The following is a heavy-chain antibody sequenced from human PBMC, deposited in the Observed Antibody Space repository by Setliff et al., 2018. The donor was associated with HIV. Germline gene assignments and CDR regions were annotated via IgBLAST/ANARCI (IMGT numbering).Heavy chain of an antibody. CDR3: ARRVYCSSTTCFDS. J-gene: IGHJ4*02. V-gene: IGHV3-7*01. Sequence: GGSLRLSCAASGFAFSSHQMSWVRQAPGKGLEWVAKIRQDGTDKYYVDSVKGRFTISRDNAKNSLYLQMNRLRAEDTAIYYCARRVYCSSTTCFDSWGQGTLVTVSS. D-gene: IGHD2-2*01. CDR2: IRQDGTDK. CDR1: GFAFSSHQ.